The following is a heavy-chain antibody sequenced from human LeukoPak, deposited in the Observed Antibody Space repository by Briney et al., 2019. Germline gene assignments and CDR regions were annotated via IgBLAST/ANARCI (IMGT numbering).Heavy chain of an antibody. CDR2: ISGSGGST. V-gene: IGHV3-23*01. CDR3: ACSWTFGELLTGFSGMDV. CDR1: GFTFSSYA. J-gene: IGHJ6*02. D-gene: IGHD3-10*01. Sequence: PGGSLRLSCAASGFTFSSYAMSWVRQAPGKGLEWVSAISGSGGSTYYADSVKGRLTISRDNSKNTLYLQMNSLRAEDTAVYYCACSWTFGELLTGFSGMDVWGQGTTVTVSS.